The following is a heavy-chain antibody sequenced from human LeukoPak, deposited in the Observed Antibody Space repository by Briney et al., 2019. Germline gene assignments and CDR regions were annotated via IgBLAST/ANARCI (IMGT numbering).Heavy chain of an antibody. J-gene: IGHJ4*02. V-gene: IGHV3-23*01. Sequence: QAGGSLRLSCAASGFTFSSYGMSWVRQAPGKGLEWVSAISGSGGSTYYADSVKGRFTISRDNSKNTLYLQMNSLRAEDTAVYYCANGWGGDTAMERRPFDYWGQGTLVTVSS. CDR1: GFTFSSYG. D-gene: IGHD5-18*01. CDR2: ISGSGGST. CDR3: ANGWGGDTAMERRPFDY.